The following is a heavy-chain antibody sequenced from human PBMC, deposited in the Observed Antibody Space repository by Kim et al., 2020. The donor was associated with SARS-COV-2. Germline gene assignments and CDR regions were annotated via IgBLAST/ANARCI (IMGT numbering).Heavy chain of an antibody. J-gene: IGHJ6*02. V-gene: IGHV1-2*02. D-gene: IGHD3-3*01. CDR1: GYTFTGYY. CDR3: AIEEVIWSGFQYYYYGMDV. Sequence: ASVKVSCKASGYTFTGYYMHWVRQAPGQGLEWMGWINPNSGGTNYAQKFQGRVTMTRDTSISTAYMELSRLRSDDTAVYYCAIEEVIWSGFQYYYYGMDVWGQGTTVTVSS. CDR2: INPNSGGT.